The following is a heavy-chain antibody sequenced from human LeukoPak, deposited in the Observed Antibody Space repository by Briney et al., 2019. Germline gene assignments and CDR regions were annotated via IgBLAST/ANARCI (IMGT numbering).Heavy chain of an antibody. CDR3: ARAGYGAVYGMDV. D-gene: IGHD4-17*01. CDR2: IIPIFGTA. V-gene: IGHV1-69*01. Sequence: SVKVSCKASGGTLSSYAISWVRQAPGQGLEWMGGIIPIFGTANYAQKFQGRVTITADESTSTAYMELSSLRSEDTAVYYCARAGYGAVYGMDVWGQGTTVTVSS. CDR1: GGTLSSYA. J-gene: IGHJ6*02.